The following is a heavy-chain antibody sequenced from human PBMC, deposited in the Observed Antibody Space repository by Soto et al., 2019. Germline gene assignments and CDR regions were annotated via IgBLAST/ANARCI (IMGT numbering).Heavy chain of an antibody. CDR3: TTSQLERRDYYYYYTDV. Sequence: GGSLRLSCAASGFTFSNAWMSWVRQAPGKGLEWVGRIKSKTDGGTTDYAAPVKGRFTISRDDSKNTLYLQMNSLKTEDTAVYYCTTSQLERRDYYYYYTDVWGKGTTVTVSS. V-gene: IGHV3-15*01. CDR2: IKSKTDGGTT. J-gene: IGHJ6*03. D-gene: IGHD1-1*01. CDR1: GFTFSNAW.